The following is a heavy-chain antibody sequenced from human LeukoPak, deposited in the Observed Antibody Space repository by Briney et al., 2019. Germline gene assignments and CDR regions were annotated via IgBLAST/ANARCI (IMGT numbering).Heavy chain of an antibody. Sequence: NPGRSLRLSCTASGFTFGDYAMSWFRQAPGKGLEWVGFIRSKAYGGTTEYAASVKGRFTISRDDSKSIAYLQMNSLKTEDTAVYYCTRDFPSLYYYDNPLGDYWGQGTLVTVSS. CDR3: TRDFPSLYYYDNPLGDY. V-gene: IGHV3-49*05. CDR2: IRSKAYGGTT. D-gene: IGHD3-22*01. J-gene: IGHJ4*02. CDR1: GFTFGDYA.